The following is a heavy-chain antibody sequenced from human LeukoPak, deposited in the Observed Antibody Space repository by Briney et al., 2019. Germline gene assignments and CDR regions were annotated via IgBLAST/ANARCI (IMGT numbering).Heavy chain of an antibody. CDR3: ARNPYYDISPTVAFDI. CDR1: GYTFTGYY. V-gene: IGHV1-2*06. D-gene: IGHD3-9*01. J-gene: IGHJ3*02. CDR2: INPNSGGT. Sequence: GASVKVSCKASGYTFTGYYMHWVRQAPGQGLEWMGRINPNSGGTNYAQKFQGRVTMTRDTSISTAYMELSRLRSDDTAVYYCARNPYYDISPTVAFDIWGQGTMVTVSS.